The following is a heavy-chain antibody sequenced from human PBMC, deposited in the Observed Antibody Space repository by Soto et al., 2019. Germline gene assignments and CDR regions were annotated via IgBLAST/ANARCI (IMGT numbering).Heavy chain of an antibody. CDR3: AGQGHYYDSSGYYPPPHYYYYGMDV. D-gene: IGHD3-22*01. Sequence: ASVKVSYKVSGYTLTELSMQWVRQAPGKGLEGMGWFDPEDGETIYAQKFQGRVTMTEDTSTDTAYMELSSLRSEDTAVYYCAGQGHYYDSSGYYPPPHYYYYGMDVWGQGTTVTVSS. V-gene: IGHV1-24*01. CDR2: FDPEDGET. CDR1: GYTLTELS. J-gene: IGHJ6*02.